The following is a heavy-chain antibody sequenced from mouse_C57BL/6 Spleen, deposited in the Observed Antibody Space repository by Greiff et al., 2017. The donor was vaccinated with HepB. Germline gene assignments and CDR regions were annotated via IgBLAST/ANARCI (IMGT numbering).Heavy chain of an antibody. Sequence: QVHVKQSGAELVRPGASVKLSCKASGYTFTDYYINWVKQRPGQGLEWIARIYPGSGNTYYNEKFKGKATLTAEKSSSTAYMQLSSLTSEDSAVYFCARSDYGSSPSYWGQRTLVTVSA. CDR2: IYPGSGNT. CDR3: ARSDYGSSPSY. D-gene: IGHD1-1*01. J-gene: IGHJ3*01. V-gene: IGHV1-76*01. CDR1: GYTFTDYY.